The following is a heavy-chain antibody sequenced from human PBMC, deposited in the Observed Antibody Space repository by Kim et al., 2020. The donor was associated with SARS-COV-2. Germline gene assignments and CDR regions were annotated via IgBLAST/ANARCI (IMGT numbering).Heavy chain of an antibody. J-gene: IGHJ3*02. Sequence: VKGRLTIPSDNAKNSLYLQMNSLRAEDTAVYYCAREGDSITYRGDAVDIWGQGTMVTVSS. V-gene: IGHV3-21*01. CDR3: AREGDSITYRGDAVDI. D-gene: IGHD3-10*01.